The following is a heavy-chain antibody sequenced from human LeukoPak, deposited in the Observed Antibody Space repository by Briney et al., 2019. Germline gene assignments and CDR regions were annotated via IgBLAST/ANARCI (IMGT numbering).Heavy chain of an antibody. Sequence: ASVKVSCKASGYTFTSYAISWVRQAPGQGLEWMGWISAYNGNTNYAQKFQGRVTITTDKSTSTAYMELSSLRSEDTAVYYCARGITMVRGVINLYYYYYMDVWGKGTTVTVSS. CDR2: ISAYNGNT. J-gene: IGHJ6*03. CDR1: GYTFTSYA. V-gene: IGHV1-18*01. CDR3: ARGITMVRGVINLYYYYYMDV. D-gene: IGHD3-10*01.